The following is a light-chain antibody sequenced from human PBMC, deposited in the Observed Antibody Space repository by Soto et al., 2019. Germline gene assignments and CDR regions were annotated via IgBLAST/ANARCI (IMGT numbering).Light chain of an antibody. V-gene: IGKV1-5*01. Sequence: DLQMTQSPSTLSASVGDRVTLTCRASQSCRNSLAWYQQKAGKAPTLLSYDASTLQSGVPSRFRGSGSGTEFSLTISSLKPEDFEVYYCQQRSNWPITFGQGTRLEIK. CDR1: QSCRNS. CDR3: QQRSNWPIT. CDR2: DAS. J-gene: IGKJ5*01.